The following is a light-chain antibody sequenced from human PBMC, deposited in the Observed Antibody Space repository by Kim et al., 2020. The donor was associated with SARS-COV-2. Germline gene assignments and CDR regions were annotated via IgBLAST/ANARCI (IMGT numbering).Light chain of an antibody. Sequence: ACVGDRDNITCRESQDIGNDLGWYQQNPGRAPKRLIYGASNLQSGGPSRFSGSGSGTEFTLTINSRQPEDFATYFCLQHNTYPITFGQGTRLESK. J-gene: IGKJ5*01. V-gene: IGKV1-17*01. CDR2: GAS. CDR3: LQHNTYPIT. CDR1: QDIGND.